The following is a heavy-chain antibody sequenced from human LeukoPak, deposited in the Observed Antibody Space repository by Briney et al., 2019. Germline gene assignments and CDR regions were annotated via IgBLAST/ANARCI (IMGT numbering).Heavy chain of an antibody. CDR2: INHSGST. CDR1: GGSFSGYY. V-gene: IGHV4-34*01. J-gene: IGHJ5*02. CDR3: AKYYDILTGYYGSSDSDTNWFDP. Sequence: PSETLSLTCAVYGGSFSGYYWSWIRQPPGKGLEWIGEINHSGSTNYNPSLKSRVTISVDTSKNQFSLKLSSVTAADTAVYYCAKYYDILTGYYGSSDSDTNWFDPWGQGTLVTVSS. D-gene: IGHD3-9*01.